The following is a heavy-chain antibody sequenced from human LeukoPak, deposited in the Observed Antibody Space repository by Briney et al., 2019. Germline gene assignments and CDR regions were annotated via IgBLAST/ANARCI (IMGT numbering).Heavy chain of an antibody. CDR2: INHSGST. V-gene: IGHV4-34*01. CDR1: GGSFSGYY. CDR3: ARAGPFRARYGPGGAGY. J-gene: IGHJ4*02. Sequence: SETLSLTCAVYGGSFSGYYWTWIRQPPGKGLEWIGEINHSGSTNYNPSLKSRVTISVDTSKNQFSLKLSSVTAADTAVYYCARAGPFRARYGPGGAGYWGQGTLVTVSS. D-gene: IGHD1-26*01.